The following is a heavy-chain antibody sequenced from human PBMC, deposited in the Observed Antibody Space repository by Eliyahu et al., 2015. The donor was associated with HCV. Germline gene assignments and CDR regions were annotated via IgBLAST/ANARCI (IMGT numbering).Heavy chain of an antibody. CDR1: GGSVSSXSYY. V-gene: IGHV4-39*07. J-gene: IGHJ4*02. D-gene: IGHD3-22*01. CDR2: VFYSGST. Sequence: QLQLQESGPGLVKPSETLSLICTVSGGSVSSXSYYWGXIRQPXGKGLEWIGSVFYSGSTQYNPXLKXRVTISVDMSKNQFSLKLSSVTAADTAVYYCARSSGSTYYGWGQGTLVTVSS. CDR3: ARSSGSTYYG.